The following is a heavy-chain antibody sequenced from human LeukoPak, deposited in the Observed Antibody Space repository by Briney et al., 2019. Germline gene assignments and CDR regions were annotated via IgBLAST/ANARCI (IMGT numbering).Heavy chain of an antibody. CDR3: AKVLSGSYYYFDY. J-gene: IGHJ4*02. Sequence: GGSLRLSCAASGFTFSSYAMSCVRQAPGKGLEWVSAISGSGGSTYYADSVKGRFTISRDNSKNTLYLQMNSLRAEDTAVYYCAKVLSGSYYYFDYWGQGTLVTVSS. CDR1: GFTFSSYA. CDR2: ISGSGGST. D-gene: IGHD1-26*01. V-gene: IGHV3-23*01.